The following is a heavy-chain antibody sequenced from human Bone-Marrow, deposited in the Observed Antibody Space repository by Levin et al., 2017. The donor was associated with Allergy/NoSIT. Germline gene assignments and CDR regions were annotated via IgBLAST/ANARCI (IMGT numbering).Heavy chain of an antibody. Sequence: GESLKISCKGSGGSFTTYWIAWMRQMPGKGLEWMAIIYPADSDKKYSPAFQGQVTISADRSLSTVYLHWSSLKASDTAIYYCARQGSGYYDAFDIWGQGTMVTVSS. J-gene: IGHJ3*02. CDR1: GGSFTTYW. V-gene: IGHV5-51*01. CDR3: ARQGSGYYDAFDI. CDR2: IYPADSDK. D-gene: IGHD3-3*01.